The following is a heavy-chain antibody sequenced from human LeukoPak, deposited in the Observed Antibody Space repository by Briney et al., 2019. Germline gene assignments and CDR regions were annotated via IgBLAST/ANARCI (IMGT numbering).Heavy chain of an antibody. CDR1: GGSISSYY. CDR2: IYTSGST. Sequence: SETLSLTCTVSGGSISSYYWSWIRQPAGNRLEWIGRIYTSGSTNYNPSLKSRVTMSVDTSKNQFSLKLSSVAAADTAVYYCARNNFARPFDYWGQGTQVTVSS. CDR3: ARNNFARPFDY. V-gene: IGHV4-4*07. J-gene: IGHJ4*02. D-gene: IGHD6-6*01.